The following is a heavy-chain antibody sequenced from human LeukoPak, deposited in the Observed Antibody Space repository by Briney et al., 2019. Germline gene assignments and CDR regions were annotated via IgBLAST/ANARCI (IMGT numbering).Heavy chain of an antibody. CDR2: IKSTTDGGTT. D-gene: IGHD4-17*01. V-gene: IGHV3-15*01. CDR3: TTRGATVTTSWDY. J-gene: IGHJ4*02. Sequence: GGSLRLSCAASGFTFGKAWMSWVRQAPGKGLEWVGRIKSTTDGGTTDYAAPVKGRFTISRDDSKNRLYLQMNSLKTEDTAVYYCTTRGATVTTSWDYWGQGTLVTVSS. CDR1: GFTFGKAW.